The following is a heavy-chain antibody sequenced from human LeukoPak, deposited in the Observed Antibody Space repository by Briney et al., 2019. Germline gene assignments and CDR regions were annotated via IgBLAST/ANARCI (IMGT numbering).Heavy chain of an antibody. Sequence: SVKVSCKASGGTFSSYTINWVRQAPGQGLEWMGGIIPIFGTPKYAQKFQGRATITADESTSTAYMELSSLRSEDTAVYYCASAAIDREYFQHWGQGTLVTVSS. CDR1: GGTFSSYT. V-gene: IGHV1-69*01. CDR2: IIPIFGTP. J-gene: IGHJ1*01. CDR3: ASAAIDREYFQH. D-gene: IGHD2-2*01.